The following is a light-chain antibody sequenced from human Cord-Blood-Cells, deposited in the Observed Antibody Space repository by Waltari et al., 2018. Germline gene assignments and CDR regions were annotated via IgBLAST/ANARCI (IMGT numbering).Light chain of an antibody. CDR2: GAS. J-gene: IGKJ2*01. CDR3: QQYGSSPYT. CDR1: QSVSSSY. Sequence: EIVLTQSPGTLSLSPGERATPSCRASQSVSSSYLAWYQQKPGQAPRLLIYGASSRATGIPDRFSGSGSGTDFTLTISRLEPEDFAVYYCQQYGSSPYTFGQVTKLEIK. V-gene: IGKV3-20*01.